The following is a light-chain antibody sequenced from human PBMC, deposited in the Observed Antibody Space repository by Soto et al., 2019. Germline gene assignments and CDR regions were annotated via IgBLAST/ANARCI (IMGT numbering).Light chain of an antibody. Sequence: EIVWTQSPGTLSLSPGEGATLSCRASQSVSTNFFAWYQQKPGQAPRILIYSASTTATGIPDRFSGSGSGTDFTLTIIRLEPEDFAVYYCQQYGRTSWTFGQGTKVEIK. J-gene: IGKJ1*01. V-gene: IGKV3-20*01. CDR1: QSVSTNF. CDR3: QQYGRTSWT. CDR2: SAS.